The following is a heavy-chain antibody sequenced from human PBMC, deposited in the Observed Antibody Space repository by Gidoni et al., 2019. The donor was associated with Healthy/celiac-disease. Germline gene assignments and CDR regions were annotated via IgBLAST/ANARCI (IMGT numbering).Heavy chain of an antibody. Sequence: EVQLLESGGGLVQPGGSLRLSCAASGFTFSRYAMSWVRQAPGKGLQWVSGISGSAGSTYYVDSVKGRFTISRDNSKNTLYMQMNSLRAEDTAVYYCARALVGATTDYFDFWGQGTLVTVS. D-gene: IGHD1-26*01. V-gene: IGHV3-23*01. CDR2: ISGSAGST. J-gene: IGHJ4*02. CDR3: ARALVGATTDYFDF. CDR1: GFTFSRYA.